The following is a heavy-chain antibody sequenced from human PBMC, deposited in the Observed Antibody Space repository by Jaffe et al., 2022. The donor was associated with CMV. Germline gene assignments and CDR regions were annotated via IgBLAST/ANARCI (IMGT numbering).Heavy chain of an antibody. CDR3: ARVLPHLRYYYGMDV. CDR1: GFTFSSYS. V-gene: IGHV3-21*01. Sequence: EVQLVESGGGLVKPGGSLRLSCAASGFTFSSYSMNWVRQAPGKGLEWVSSISSSSSYIYYADSVKGRFTISRDNAKNSLYLQMNSLRAEDTAVYYCARVLPHLRYYYGMDVWGQGTTVTVSS. CDR2: ISSSSSYI. J-gene: IGHJ6*02.